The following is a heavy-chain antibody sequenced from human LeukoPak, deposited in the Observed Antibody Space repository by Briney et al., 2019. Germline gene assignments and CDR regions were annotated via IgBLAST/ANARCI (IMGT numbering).Heavy chain of an antibody. V-gene: IGHV3-21*01. CDR2: ISSSSSYI. Sequence: GGSLRLSCAASGFTFSSYSMNWVRQAPGKGLEWVSSISSSSSYIYYADSVKGRFTISRDNAKNSLYLQMNSLRAEDTAVYYCAKDDYGDPEGTFDIWGQGTMVTVSS. D-gene: IGHD4-17*01. J-gene: IGHJ3*02. CDR1: GFTFSSYS. CDR3: AKDDYGDPEGTFDI.